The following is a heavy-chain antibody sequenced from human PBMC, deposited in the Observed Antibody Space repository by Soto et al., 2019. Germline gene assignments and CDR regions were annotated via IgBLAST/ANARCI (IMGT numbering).Heavy chain of an antibody. CDR1: GFTFRDCY. J-gene: IGHJ4*02. Sequence: GGSLRLSCAVSGFTFRDCYMTWIRQAPGKGLEWVSYISSSGSTIYYAGSVKGRFTISRDNAENSLYLQMNSLRAEDTAVYYCVCYGDLPYWGQGTLVTVSS. V-gene: IGHV3-11*01. D-gene: IGHD4-17*01. CDR3: VCYGDLPY. CDR2: ISSSGSTI.